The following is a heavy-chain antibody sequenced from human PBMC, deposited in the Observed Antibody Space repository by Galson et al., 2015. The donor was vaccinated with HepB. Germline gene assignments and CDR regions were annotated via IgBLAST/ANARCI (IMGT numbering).Heavy chain of an antibody. J-gene: IGHJ4*02. Sequence: SLRLSCAASGFTFSTYGMHWVRQAPGKGLEWVALIGHDGDSIRYADSVKGRFTISRGNSKNTLYVQMDSLRAEDTATYYCARDKEVGKYFDYWGQGTLLIVSS. CDR3: ARDKEVGKYFDY. CDR2: IGHDGDSI. CDR1: GFTFSTYG. D-gene: IGHD1-26*01. V-gene: IGHV3-33*01.